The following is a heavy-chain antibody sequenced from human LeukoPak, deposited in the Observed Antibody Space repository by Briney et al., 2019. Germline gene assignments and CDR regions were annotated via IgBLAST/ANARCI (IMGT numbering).Heavy chain of an antibody. J-gene: IGHJ4*02. V-gene: IGHV4-38-2*01. CDR3: ARRDFWRRTDFDY. CDR2: IYHSGST. D-gene: IGHD3/OR15-3a*01. Sequence: TSETLSLTCAVSGYSISSGYYWGWIRPPPGKGLEWIGSIYHSGSTYYNPSLKSRVTISVDTSKNQFSLKLSSVTAADTAVYHCARRDFWRRTDFDYWGQGTLVTVSS. CDR1: GYSISSGYY.